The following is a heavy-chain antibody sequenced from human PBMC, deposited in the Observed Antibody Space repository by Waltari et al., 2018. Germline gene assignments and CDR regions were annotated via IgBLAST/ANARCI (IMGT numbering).Heavy chain of an antibody. Sequence: QVQLIESGGGVVQPGRSLRLSCAASGFTLSDYNMHRVRQAPGKGLEWVAVISYDGNDKYYGDSVKGRFTISRDSSKNMLYLQMDSLRTEDTAVYFCARGVGAPRYYFDFWGQGAPLTVSS. CDR1: GFTLSDYN. CDR3: ARGVGAPRYYFDF. V-gene: IGHV3-30*03. J-gene: IGHJ4*02. D-gene: IGHD1-26*01. CDR2: ISYDGNDK.